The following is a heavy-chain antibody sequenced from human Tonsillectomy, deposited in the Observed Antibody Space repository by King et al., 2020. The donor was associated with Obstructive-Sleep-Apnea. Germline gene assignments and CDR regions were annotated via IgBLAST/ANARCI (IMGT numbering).Heavy chain of an antibody. J-gene: IGHJ4*02. CDR2: IYSGGST. D-gene: IGHD2-2*03. Sequence: VQLVESGGGLVQPGGSLRLSCAASGFTVSSNYMSWVRQAPGKGLEWVSVIYSGGSTYYADSVKGRFTISRDNSKNTLYLQMNSLRAEDTAVYYCARLFGYCSSTSCYASEGFDYWGQGTLVTVSS. CDR3: ARLFGYCSSTSCYASEGFDY. V-gene: IGHV3-66*04. CDR1: GFTVSSNY.